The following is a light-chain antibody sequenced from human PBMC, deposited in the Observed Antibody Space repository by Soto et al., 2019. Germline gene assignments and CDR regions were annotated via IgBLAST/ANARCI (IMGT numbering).Light chain of an antibody. CDR3: QSYDSSLNDLV. CDR1: SSNIGAGYD. CDR2: GNS. Sequence: QSVLTPPPSVSGAPGQTVTISCTGSSSNIGAGYDAQWYQQLPGTAPKLLMYGNSNRPSGVPDRFSGSKSGTSASLAITGLQAEDEADYYCQSYDSSLNDLVFGGGTKLTVL. V-gene: IGLV1-40*01. J-gene: IGLJ3*02.